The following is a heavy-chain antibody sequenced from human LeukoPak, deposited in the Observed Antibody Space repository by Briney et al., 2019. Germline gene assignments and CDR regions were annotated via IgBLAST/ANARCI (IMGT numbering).Heavy chain of an antibody. CDR3: ARDLRYSSSWRDY. V-gene: IGHV3-66*01. D-gene: IGHD6-13*01. CDR2: IYSGGST. CDR1: GFTVSSNY. Sequence: GGSLRLSCAASGFTVSSNYMSWGRQAPGKGLEWGSVIYSGGSTYYADSVKGRFTISRDNSKNTLYLQMNSLRAEDTAVYYCARDLRYSSSWRDYWGQGTLVTVSS. J-gene: IGHJ4*02.